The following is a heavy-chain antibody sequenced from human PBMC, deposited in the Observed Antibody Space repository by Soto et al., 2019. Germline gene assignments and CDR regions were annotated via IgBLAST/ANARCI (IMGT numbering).Heavy chain of an antibody. V-gene: IGHV3-30*18. CDR1: GFTFSSYG. CDR3: AKGRTTIFGVVSKTPDY. D-gene: IGHD3-3*01. Sequence: QVQLVESGGGVVQPGRSLRLSCAASGFTFSSYGMHWVRQAPGKGLEWVAVISYDGSNKYYADSAKGRFTISRDNSKNTLYLQMNSLRAEDTAVYYCAKGRTTIFGVVSKTPDYWGQGTLVTVSS. J-gene: IGHJ4*02. CDR2: ISYDGSNK.